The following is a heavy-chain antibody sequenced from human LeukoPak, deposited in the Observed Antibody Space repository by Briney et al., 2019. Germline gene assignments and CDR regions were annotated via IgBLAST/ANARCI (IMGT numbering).Heavy chain of an antibody. CDR1: GYIFTSYW. Sequence: GESLKIFCRGSGYIFTSYWVGWVRQMPGEGLEWMGIIFPGDSDTRYSPSFQGQVTISADKSISTAYLQWSSLKASDTAMYYCARQMSDFWSGYSAPQNWFDPWGQGTLVTVSS. CDR2: IFPGDSDT. D-gene: IGHD3-3*01. J-gene: IGHJ5*02. V-gene: IGHV5-51*01. CDR3: ARQMSDFWSGYSAPQNWFDP.